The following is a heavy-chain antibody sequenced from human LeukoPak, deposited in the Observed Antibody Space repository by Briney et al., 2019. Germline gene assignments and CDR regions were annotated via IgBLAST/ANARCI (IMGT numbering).Heavy chain of an antibody. V-gene: IGHV1-3*03. CDR3: ARDLVPRGSYGFVDY. Sequence: ASVKVSCKASGYTFTSYAMHWVRQAPGQGLEWMGWINAGNGNTKYSQEFQGRVTITRDTSASTAYMELSSLRSEDMAVYYCARDLVPRGSYGFVDYWGQGTLVTVSS. D-gene: IGHD5-18*01. CDR2: INAGNGNT. J-gene: IGHJ4*02. CDR1: GYTFTSYA.